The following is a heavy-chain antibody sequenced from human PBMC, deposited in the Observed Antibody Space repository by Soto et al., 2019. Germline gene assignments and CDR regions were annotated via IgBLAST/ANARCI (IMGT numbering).Heavy chain of an antibody. CDR2: INPNSGGT. CDR1: GYTFTGYY. D-gene: IGHD5-18*01. V-gene: IGHV1-2*02. CDR3: AREHRYSYGYGGYYYYGMDV. J-gene: IGHJ6*02. Sequence: QVQLVQSGAEVKKPGASAKVSCKASGYTFTGYYMHWVRQAPGQGLEWMGWINPNSGGTNYAQKFQGRVTMTRDTSISTAYMELSRLRSDDTAVYYCAREHRYSYGYGGYYYYGMDVWGQGTTVTVSS.